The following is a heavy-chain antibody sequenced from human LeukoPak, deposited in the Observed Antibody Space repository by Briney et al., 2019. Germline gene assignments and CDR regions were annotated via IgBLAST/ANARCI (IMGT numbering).Heavy chain of an antibody. Sequence: EGSLRLSCAASGFTFSSYGMYWVRQAPGKGLEWVAVISYDGSNKYYADSVKGRFTISRDNSKNTLYLQMNSLRAEDTAVYYCARDRKSGAANCGGDCYPAGLYGMDVWGQGTTVTVSS. V-gene: IGHV3-30*03. J-gene: IGHJ6*02. CDR3: ARDRKSGAANCGGDCYPAGLYGMDV. CDR2: ISYDGSNK. D-gene: IGHD2-21*02. CDR1: GFTFSSYG.